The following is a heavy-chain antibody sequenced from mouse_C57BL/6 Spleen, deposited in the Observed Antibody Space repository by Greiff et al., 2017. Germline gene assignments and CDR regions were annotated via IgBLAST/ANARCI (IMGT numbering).Heavy chain of an antibody. CDR3: ARSPYYYGSSYPWYFDV. CDR2: IYPGDGDT. J-gene: IGHJ1*03. Sequence: QVQLQQSGAELVKPGASVKISCKASGYAFSSYWMNWVKQRPGKGLEWIGQIYPGDGDTNYNGKFKGKATLTADKSSSTAYMQLSSLTSEDSAVYFCARSPYYYGSSYPWYFDVWGTGTTVTVSS. CDR1: GYAFSSYW. V-gene: IGHV1-80*01. D-gene: IGHD1-1*01.